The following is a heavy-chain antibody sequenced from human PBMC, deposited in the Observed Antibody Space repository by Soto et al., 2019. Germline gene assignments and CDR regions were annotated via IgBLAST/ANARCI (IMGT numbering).Heavy chain of an antibody. Sequence: PSETLSLTCTVSGGSMGSYYWSWIRQPPGKGLEWIGYIYYSGSTNYNPSLKSRVAISLDTSKNQLSLMLSSVTAADTAVYYCARGEWLVPIEPYFAYWGQGTLDTVS. CDR1: GGSMGSYY. D-gene: IGHD6-19*01. CDR2: IYYSGST. CDR3: ARGEWLVPIEPYFAY. J-gene: IGHJ4*02. V-gene: IGHV4-59*01.